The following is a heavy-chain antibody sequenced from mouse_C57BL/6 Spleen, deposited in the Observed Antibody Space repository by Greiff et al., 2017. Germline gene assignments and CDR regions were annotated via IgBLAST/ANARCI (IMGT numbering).Heavy chain of an antibody. CDR3: ARTAQATWFAY. CDR2: IYPSDSET. V-gene: IGHV1-61*01. J-gene: IGHJ3*01. Sequence: QVQLQQPGAELVRPGSSVKLSCKASGYTFTSYWMDWVKQRPGQGLEWIGNIYPSDSETHYNQKFKDKATLTVDKSSSTAYMQHSSLTSEDSAVYYCARTAQATWFAYWGQGTLVTVSA. D-gene: IGHD3-2*02. CDR1: GYTFTSYW.